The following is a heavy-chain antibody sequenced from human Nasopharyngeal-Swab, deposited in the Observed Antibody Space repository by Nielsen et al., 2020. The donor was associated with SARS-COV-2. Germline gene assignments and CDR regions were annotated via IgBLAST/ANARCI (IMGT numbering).Heavy chain of an antibody. J-gene: IGHJ3*02. CDR3: AREPYYDSSGYYYSDAFDI. D-gene: IGHD3-22*01. Sequence: WVRQAPGQGLEWMGWISAYNGNTNYAQKLQGRVTMTTDTSTSTAYMELRSLRSDDTAAYCCAREPYYDSSGYYYSDAFDIWGQGTMVTVSS. CDR2: ISAYNGNT. V-gene: IGHV1-18*01.